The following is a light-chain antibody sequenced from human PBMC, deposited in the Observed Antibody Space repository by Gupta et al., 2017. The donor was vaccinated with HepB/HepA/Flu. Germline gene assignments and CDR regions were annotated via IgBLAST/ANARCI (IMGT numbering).Light chain of an antibody. CDR2: DAS. Sequence: DIQRTQSLSTVSASVGDRVTITCRASQDIRRWLAWYQQKPGKAPKLLIYDASSLQSGVTSRLSGSGSGTDFTLTISSLQPEDFAIYYCQHVNSYPLTFGGGTKVEI. V-gene: IGKV1-12*01. J-gene: IGKJ4*01. CDR1: QDIRRW. CDR3: QHVNSYPLT.